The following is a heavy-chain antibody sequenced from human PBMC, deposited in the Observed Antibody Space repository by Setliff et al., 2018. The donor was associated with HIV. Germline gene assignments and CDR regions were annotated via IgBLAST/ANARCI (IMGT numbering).Heavy chain of an antibody. J-gene: IGHJ6*03. CDR2: IYTSGST. V-gene: IGHV4-4*07. CDR1: GGSISSYY. CDR3: ARDRTHSKVPRPYYYMDV. D-gene: IGHD6-13*01. Sequence: SETLSLTCTVSGGSISSYYGSWIRQPAGKGLEWIGRIYTSGSTNYNPSLKSRVTMSVDTSKNQFSLKLSSVTAADTAVYYCARDRTHSKVPRPYYYMDVWGKGTTVTVSS.